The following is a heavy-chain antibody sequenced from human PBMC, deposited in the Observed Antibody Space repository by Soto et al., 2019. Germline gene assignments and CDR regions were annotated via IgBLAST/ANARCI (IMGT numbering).Heavy chain of an antibody. D-gene: IGHD5-12*01. J-gene: IGHJ4*02. Sequence: SVKVSCKASGGTFSSYTISWVRQAPGQGLEWMGRIIPILGIANYAQKFQGRVTITADKSTSTAYMELSSLRSEDTAVYYCARALDSGYDSPFDYWGQGTLVTVSS. CDR1: GGTFSSYT. CDR2: IIPILGIA. CDR3: ARALDSGYDSPFDY. V-gene: IGHV1-69*02.